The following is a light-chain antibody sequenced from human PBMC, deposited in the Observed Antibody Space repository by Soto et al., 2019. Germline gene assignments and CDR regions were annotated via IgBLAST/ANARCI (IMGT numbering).Light chain of an antibody. Sequence: EIVLTQSPATLSLSPGARAALSCRASQSVSSHLAWYQQKPGQAPRLLIYDASNRATGIPARFSGSGSGTDFTLIISSLEPEDLAVYYCQQRSNWPLTFGGGTKVEIK. CDR3: QQRSNWPLT. V-gene: IGKV3-11*01. CDR2: DAS. CDR1: QSVSSH. J-gene: IGKJ4*01.